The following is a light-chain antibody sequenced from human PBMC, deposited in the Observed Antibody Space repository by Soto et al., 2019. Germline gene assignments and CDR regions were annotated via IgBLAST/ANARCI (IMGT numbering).Light chain of an antibody. CDR1: QSFRGL. J-gene: IGKJ5*01. CDR3: QQRHMWPIT. V-gene: IGKV3-11*01. Sequence: DIVMTQSPLTLSVSPGERATLSCRASQSFRGLLAWYQQKPGQAPRLLIYDAYNRATGIPPRFSGSGSGTDFTLTISSLEPEDSAVYYCQQRHMWPITFGQGTRLEIK. CDR2: DAY.